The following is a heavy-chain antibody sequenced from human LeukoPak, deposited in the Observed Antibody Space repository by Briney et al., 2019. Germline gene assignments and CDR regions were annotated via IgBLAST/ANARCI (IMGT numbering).Heavy chain of an antibody. CDR1: GITFGNNW. V-gene: IGHV3-74*01. CDR2: INSDGGGA. Sequence: GGSLRLSCAASGITFGNNWMHWVRQAPGKGLVWISRINSDGGGAIYADSVKGRFTVSRDNAKNALYLQMNSLRAEDTAVYYCARDVPHNWFDTWGQGTLVTVSS. J-gene: IGHJ5*02. CDR3: ARDVPHNWFDT.